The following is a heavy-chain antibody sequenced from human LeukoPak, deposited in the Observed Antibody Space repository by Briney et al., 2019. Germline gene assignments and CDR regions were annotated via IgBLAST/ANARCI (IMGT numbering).Heavy chain of an antibody. V-gene: IGHV4-39*07. CDR2: IYYSGST. CDR3: ARGGIAVAGGDY. Sequence: PSETLSLTCTVSGGSISSSSYYWGWIRQPPGKGLEWIGSIYYSGSTYYNPSLKSRATISVDTSKNQFSLKLSSVTAADTAVYYCARGGIAVAGGDYWGQGTLVTVSS. J-gene: IGHJ4*02. CDR1: GGSISSSSYY. D-gene: IGHD6-19*01.